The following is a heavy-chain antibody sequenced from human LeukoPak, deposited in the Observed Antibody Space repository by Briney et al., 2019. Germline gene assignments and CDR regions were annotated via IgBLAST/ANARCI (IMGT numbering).Heavy chain of an antibody. Sequence: VSVKVSCKASGYTFTGYYMHWVRQAPGQGREWMGRINPNSGGTNYAQKFQGRVTMTRDTSISTAYMELSRLKSDDTAVYYCARDPPRVAAAAYADYWGQGTLVTVSS. CDR2: INPNSGGT. J-gene: IGHJ4*02. V-gene: IGHV1-2*06. CDR3: ARDPPRVAAAAYADY. D-gene: IGHD6-13*01. CDR1: GYTFTGYY.